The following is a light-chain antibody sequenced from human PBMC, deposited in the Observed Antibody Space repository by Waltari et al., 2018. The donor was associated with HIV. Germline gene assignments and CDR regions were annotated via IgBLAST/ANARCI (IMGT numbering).Light chain of an antibody. CDR1: SSNIGRNF. J-gene: IGLJ2*01. V-gene: IGLV1-47*01. CDR3: ATWEDSLGGYVV. Sequence: QSVVTQPPSASGTPGQRVTISCSGGSSNIGRNFVYWYQQFPGKAPQLLIYRDNQRPSGVPDQFSGSKSGTSASLAISGLQSDDEVSYHCATWEDSLGGYVVFGGGTKLTVL. CDR2: RDN.